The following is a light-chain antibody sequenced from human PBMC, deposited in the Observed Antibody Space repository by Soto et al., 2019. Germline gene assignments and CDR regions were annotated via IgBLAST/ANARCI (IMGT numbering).Light chain of an antibody. CDR2: GAS. CDR1: QSVTTD. J-gene: IGKJ1*01. CDR3: QQYGSSGT. V-gene: IGKV3-20*01. Sequence: EIVMTQSPATLSVSPGESATLSCRASQSVTTDLAWYRQKPGQAPRLLIYGASNRATGIPDRFSGSGSGTDFTLTISRLEPEDFAVYYCQQYGSSGTFGQGTKVDIK.